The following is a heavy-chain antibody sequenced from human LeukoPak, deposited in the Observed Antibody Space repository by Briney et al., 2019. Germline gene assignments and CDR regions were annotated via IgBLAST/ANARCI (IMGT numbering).Heavy chain of an antibody. D-gene: IGHD5-18*01. CDR2: IIVISGTP. V-gene: IGHV1-69*13. Sequence: PGASVKVSCKASGGTFSSYSFSWVRQAPGQGLEWLGGIIVISGTPNYPQKFHGRVTITADESTSTVYMELSSLRSEDTAMYYCARDVDSSMVTNWFDSWGQGTLVTVSS. CDR3: ARDVDSSMVTNWFDS. J-gene: IGHJ5*01. CDR1: GGTFSSYS.